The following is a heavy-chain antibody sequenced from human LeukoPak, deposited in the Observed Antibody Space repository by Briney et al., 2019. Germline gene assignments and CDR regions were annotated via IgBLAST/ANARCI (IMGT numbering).Heavy chain of an antibody. D-gene: IGHD7-27*01. V-gene: IGHV3-48*01. J-gene: IGHJ4*02. CDR1: GFTFSTYS. CDR2: ISSTYDI. CDR3: ARDHNWGFDY. Sequence: GGSLRLSCAASGFTFSTYSINWVRQAPGKGLEWVSYISSTYDIYYADSVRGRFIISRDNAKNSLYLQMNSLSAEDTAMYYCARDHNWGFDYWGQGTLVTVSS.